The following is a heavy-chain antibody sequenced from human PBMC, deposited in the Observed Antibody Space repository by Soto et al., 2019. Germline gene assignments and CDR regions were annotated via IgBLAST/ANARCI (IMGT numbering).Heavy chain of an antibody. CDR2: INHSGST. V-gene: IGHV4-34*01. Sequence: SETLSLTCAVYGGSFSGYYWSWIRQPPGKGLEWIGEINHSGSTNYNPSLKSRVTISVDTSKNQFSLKLSSVTAADTAVYYCARRAAYGSDYWGPGPLVTVSS. CDR3: ARRAAYGSDY. J-gene: IGHJ4*02. D-gene: IGHD4-17*01. CDR1: GGSFSGYY.